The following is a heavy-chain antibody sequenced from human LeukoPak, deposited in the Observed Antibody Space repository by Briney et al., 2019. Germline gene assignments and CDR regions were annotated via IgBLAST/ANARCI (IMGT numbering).Heavy chain of an antibody. CDR3: ARGSPPSAYDSSGYYQDWYFDL. D-gene: IGHD3-22*01. V-gene: IGHV4-59*01. CDR2: IYYSGST. Sequence: SETLSLTCTVSGGSISSYYWSRIRQPPGEGVEWIGYIYYSGSTNYNPSLKSRVTISVDTSKNQFSLKLSSVSAADTAVYYCARGSPPSAYDSSGYYQDWYFDLWGRGTLVTVSS. CDR1: GGSISSYY. J-gene: IGHJ2*01.